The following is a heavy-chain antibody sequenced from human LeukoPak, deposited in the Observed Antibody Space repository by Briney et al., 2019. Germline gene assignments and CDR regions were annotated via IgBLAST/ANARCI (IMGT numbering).Heavy chain of an antibody. Sequence: PGGSLRLSCATSGFTFSSYGMHWVRQAPGKGLEWVAFIRYDGSNKYYADSVKGRFTISRDNSKNTLYLQMNSLRAEDTAVYYCAKETPGDGYNDYYFDYWGQGTLVTVSS. V-gene: IGHV3-30*02. J-gene: IGHJ4*02. CDR1: GFTFSSYG. CDR3: AKETPGDGYNDYYFDY. D-gene: IGHD5-24*01. CDR2: IRYDGSNK.